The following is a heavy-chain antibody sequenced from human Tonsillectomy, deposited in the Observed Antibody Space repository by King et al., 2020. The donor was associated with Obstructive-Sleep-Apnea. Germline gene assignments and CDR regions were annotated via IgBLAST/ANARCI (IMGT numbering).Heavy chain of an antibody. D-gene: IGHD6-19*01. J-gene: IGHJ3*02. CDR1: GFTFSRYS. CDR3: ARRSIEVADRAFDN. Sequence: VQLVESGGGLVQPGGSLRLSCAASGFTFSRYSMNWVRQAPGKGLEWVSYISSSSSTIYYADSVKGRFIISRDNAKNLLYLQMNSLRAEDTAVYYCARRSIEVADRAFDNWGQGTMVTVSS. CDR2: ISSSSSTI. V-gene: IGHV3-48*01.